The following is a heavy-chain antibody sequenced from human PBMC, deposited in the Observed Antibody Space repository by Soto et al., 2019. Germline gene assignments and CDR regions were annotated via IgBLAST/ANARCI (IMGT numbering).Heavy chain of an antibody. CDR3: AREVVRDSYGIDV. CDR1: GGSISSSNW. J-gene: IGHJ6*02. CDR2: IYHSGST. D-gene: IGHD3-10*01. Sequence: SETLSLTCAVSGGSISSSNWWSWVRQPPGKGLEWIGEIYHSGSTNYNPSLKSRVTISVDKSKNQFSLKLSSVTAADTAVYYCAREVVRDSYGIDVWGQGTTVTVS. V-gene: IGHV4-4*02.